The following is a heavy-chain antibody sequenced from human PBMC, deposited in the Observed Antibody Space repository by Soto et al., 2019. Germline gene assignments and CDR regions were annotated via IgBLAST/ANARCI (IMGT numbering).Heavy chain of an antibody. J-gene: IGHJ4*02. Sequence: SEALSLTCTVSGGSIIRYYWSWILQPPWKGLEWIGYIYYSGSTNYNPSLKSRVTISVDTSKNQFSLKLSSVTAADAAVYYCARGGLTAARAFDYWGQGTLVTVSS. CDR3: ARGGLTAARAFDY. CDR2: IYYSGST. CDR1: GGSIIRYY. V-gene: IGHV4-59*01. D-gene: IGHD6-6*01.